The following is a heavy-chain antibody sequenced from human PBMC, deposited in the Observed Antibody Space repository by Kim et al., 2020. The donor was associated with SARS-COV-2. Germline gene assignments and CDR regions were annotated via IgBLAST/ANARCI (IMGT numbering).Heavy chain of an antibody. D-gene: IGHD3-10*01. J-gene: IGHJ6*02. Sequence: SETLSLTCTVSGGSISSYYWSWIRQPPGKGLEWIGYIYYSGSTNYNPSLKSRVTISVDTSKNQFSLKLNSVTAADTAVYYCARWFDYYYGMDVWGQGTTVTVSS. CDR3: ARWFDYYYGMDV. CDR1: GGSISSYY. V-gene: IGHV4-59*08. CDR2: IYYSGST.